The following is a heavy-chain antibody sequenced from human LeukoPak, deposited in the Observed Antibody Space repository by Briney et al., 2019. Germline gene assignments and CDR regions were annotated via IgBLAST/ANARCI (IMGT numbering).Heavy chain of an antibody. V-gene: IGHV4-59*01. Sequence: SETLSLTCTVSGGSISSYYWSWIRQPPGKGLEWIGYIYYSGSTNYNPSLKSRVTISVDTSKNQFSLKPSSVTAADTAVYYCARQTGEIYSSGWYGWDYYYYYMDVWGKGTTVTISS. J-gene: IGHJ6*03. D-gene: IGHD6-19*01. CDR3: ARQTGEIYSSGWYGWDYYYYYMDV. CDR1: GGSISSYY. CDR2: IYYSGST.